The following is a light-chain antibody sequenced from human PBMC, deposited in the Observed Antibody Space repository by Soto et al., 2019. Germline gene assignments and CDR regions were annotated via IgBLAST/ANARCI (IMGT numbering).Light chain of an antibody. Sequence: QSALTQPASVSGSPGQSITISCTGTTSDIGSYKFVSWYQQHPGKAPKLMIYEGGRRPSGVSDRFSASKSGNTASLTIFGLQAEDEAAYYCCSHAGDHVVFGGGTKLTVL. J-gene: IGLJ2*01. CDR2: EGG. V-gene: IGLV2-23*01. CDR1: TSDIGSYKF. CDR3: CSHAGDHVV.